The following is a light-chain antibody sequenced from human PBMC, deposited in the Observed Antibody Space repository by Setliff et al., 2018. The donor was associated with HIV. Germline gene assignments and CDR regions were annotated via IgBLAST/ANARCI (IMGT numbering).Light chain of an antibody. CDR2: GAS. Sequence: EIVLTQSPGTLSLSPGERATLSCRASQTVASNFLAWYQQKPGQAPRFLIYGASTRATGIPDRFSGSGSGTDFTLTISRLEPEDFAVYYCQQYSSAVMYTFGQGTKVDIK. CDR3: QQYSSAVMYT. CDR1: QTVASNF. J-gene: IGKJ2*01. V-gene: IGKV3-20*01.